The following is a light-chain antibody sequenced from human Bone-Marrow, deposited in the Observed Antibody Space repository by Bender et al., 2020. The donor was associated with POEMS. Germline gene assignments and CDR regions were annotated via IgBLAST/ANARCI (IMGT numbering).Light chain of an antibody. CDR1: ELGNKY. CDR3: QAWDRYTRI. Sequence: SYELTQPPSVSVSPGQTASITCSGNELGNKYVCWYQQKPGQSPVLVIYADDKRSSGIPERFSGSNSGNTATLTISGAQAMDEADYYCQAWDRYTRIFGGGTKVTVL. CDR2: ADD. V-gene: IGLV3-1*01. J-gene: IGLJ2*01.